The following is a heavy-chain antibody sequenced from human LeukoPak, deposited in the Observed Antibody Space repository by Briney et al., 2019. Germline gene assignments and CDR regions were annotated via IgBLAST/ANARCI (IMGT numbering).Heavy chain of an antibody. J-gene: IGHJ3*02. CDR2: INPNSGGT. V-gene: IGHV1-2*02. Sequence: ASVKVSCKASGYTFTGYYMHWVRRAPGQGLEWMGWINPNSGGTNYAQKFQGRVTMTRDTSISTAYMELSRLRSDDTAVYYCARDRGSYFSDAFDIWGQGTMVTVSS. CDR3: ARDRGSYFSDAFDI. CDR1: GYTFTGYY. D-gene: IGHD1-26*01.